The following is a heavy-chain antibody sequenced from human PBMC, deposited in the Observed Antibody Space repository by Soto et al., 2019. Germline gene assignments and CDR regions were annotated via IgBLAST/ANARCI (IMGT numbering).Heavy chain of an antibody. CDR3: ARDKGYCSSTSCYYDYYMDV. Sequence: EVQLVESGGGLVQPGGSPRLSCAASGFVFSSYHMNWVRQAPGKGLEWISYISSSSDNIYYADSVRGRFTISRDNAKKSLDLQMNSLRAEDTAVYYCARDKGYCSSTSCYYDYYMDVWGKGTTVTVSS. J-gene: IGHJ6*03. D-gene: IGHD2-2*01. CDR1: GFVFSSYH. V-gene: IGHV3-48*01. CDR2: ISSSSDNI.